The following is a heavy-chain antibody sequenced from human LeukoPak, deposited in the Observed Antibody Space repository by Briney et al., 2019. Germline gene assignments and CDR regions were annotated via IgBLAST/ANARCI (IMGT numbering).Heavy chain of an antibody. V-gene: IGHV3-66*04. CDR1: GFTVSSNY. J-gene: IGHJ4*02. CDR3: AKHSGQAMYYDFWSGYSDYFDY. Sequence: GGSLRLSCAASGFTVSSNYMSWVRQAPGKGLEWVSVIYSGGSTYYADSVKGRFTISRDNSKNTLYLQMNSLRAEDTAVYYCAKHSGQAMYYDFWSGYSDYFDYWGQGTLVTVSS. D-gene: IGHD3-3*01. CDR2: IYSGGST.